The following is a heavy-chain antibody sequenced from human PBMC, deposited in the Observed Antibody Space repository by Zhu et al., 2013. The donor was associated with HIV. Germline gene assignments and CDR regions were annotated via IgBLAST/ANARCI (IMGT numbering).Heavy chain of an antibody. D-gene: IGHD2-2*01. CDR1: GGTFSSYA. J-gene: IGHJ4*02. V-gene: IGHV1-69*01. Sequence: QVQLVQSGAEVKKPGSSVKVSCKASGGTFSSYAISWVRQAPGQGLEWMGGIIPIFGTANYAQKFQGRVTITADESTSTAYMELSSLRSEDTAVYYCARDLSACSSTSGYGGCYFDYWGQGTLVTVSS. CDR2: IIPIFGTA. CDR3: ARDLSACSSTSGYGGCYFDY.